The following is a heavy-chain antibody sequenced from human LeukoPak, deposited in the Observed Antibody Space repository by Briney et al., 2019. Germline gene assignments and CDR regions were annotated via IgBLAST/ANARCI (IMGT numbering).Heavy chain of an antibody. J-gene: IGHJ4*02. V-gene: IGHV3-23*01. D-gene: IGHD3-10*01. CDR2: ISGHGGVT. CDR3: AKDSIVWFGENWPLDY. Sequence: GGSLRLSCAASGFSFSSYGMSWVRQAPGKGLEWVSSISGHGGVTYYADSVKGRFTISRDNSENTLYLQMNSLRAEDTAVYYCAKDSIVWFGENWPLDYWGQGTLVTVSS. CDR1: GFSFSSYG.